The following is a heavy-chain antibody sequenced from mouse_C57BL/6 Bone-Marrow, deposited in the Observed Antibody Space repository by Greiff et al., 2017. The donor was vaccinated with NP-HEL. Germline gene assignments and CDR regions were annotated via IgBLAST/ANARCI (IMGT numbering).Heavy chain of an antibody. V-gene: IGHV1-75*01. CDR1: GYTFTDYY. J-gene: IGHJ2*01. D-gene: IGHD1-1*01. Sequence: VKLQESGPELVKPGASVKISCKASGYTFTDYYINWVKQRPGQGLEWIGWIFPGSGSTYYNEKFKGKATLTADKSSSTAYMELRSLTSEDSAVYFCARRNYGSSYDYWGQGTTLTVSS. CDR2: IFPGSGST. CDR3: ARRNYGSSYDY.